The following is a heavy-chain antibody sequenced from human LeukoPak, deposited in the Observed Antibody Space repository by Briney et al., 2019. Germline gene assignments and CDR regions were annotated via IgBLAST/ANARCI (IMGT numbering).Heavy chain of an antibody. D-gene: IGHD3-10*01. J-gene: IGHJ5*02. V-gene: IGHV4-31*03. CDR3: ARRNDSRSTGSDP. CDR2: IYYSGTT. Sequence: SQTLSLTCSVSGGSISSGGYYWSWIRQHPGKGLEWFGDIYYSGTTYYNPSLKSRVTMSVDTSKNQFSLKLSSVTAADTAVYYCARRNDSRSTGSDPWGQGTLVTVSS. CDR1: GGSISSGGYY.